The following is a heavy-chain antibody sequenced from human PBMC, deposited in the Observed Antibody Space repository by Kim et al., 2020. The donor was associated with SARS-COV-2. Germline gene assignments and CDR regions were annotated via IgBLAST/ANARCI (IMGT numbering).Heavy chain of an antibody. V-gene: IGHV3-15*01. D-gene: IGHD2-2*01. CDR2: IKSKTDGGTT. CDR1: GFTFSNAW. CDR3: TTRLGPYCSSTSCYYGMEV. J-gene: IGHJ6*02. Sequence: LSLTCAASGFTFSNAWMSWVRQAPGKGLEWVGRIKSKTDGGTTDYAAPVKGRFTISRDDSKNTLYLQMNSLKTEDTAVYYCTTRLGPYCSSTSCYYGMEVWGQGTTVTVSS.